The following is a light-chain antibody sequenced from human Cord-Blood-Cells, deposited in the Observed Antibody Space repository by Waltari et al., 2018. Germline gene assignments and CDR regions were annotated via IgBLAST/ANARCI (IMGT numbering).Light chain of an antibody. J-gene: IGLJ2*01. Sequence: QSALTQPASVSGSPGQSITISCTGTSSDVGGYNYVCWYQQHPGKAPNLIIYDVSKRPSGVSNRFSGSKSGNTASLTISGLQAEDEADYYCSSYTSSSTYVVFGGGTKLTVL. CDR3: SSYTSSSTYVV. CDR2: DVS. V-gene: IGLV2-14*01. CDR1: SSDVGGYNY.